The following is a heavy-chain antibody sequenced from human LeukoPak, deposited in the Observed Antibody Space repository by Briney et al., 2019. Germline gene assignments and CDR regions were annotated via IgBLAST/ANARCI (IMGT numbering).Heavy chain of an antibody. CDR2: IYYSGST. D-gene: IGHD3-10*01. Sequence: SETLSLTCTVSGGSISSYYWSWIRQPPGKGLEWIGYIYYSGSTNYNPSLKSRVTISVDTSKNQFSLKLSSVTAADTAVYYCARHGVDHYGSGSFDYWGQGTLVTVSS. J-gene: IGHJ4*02. V-gene: IGHV4-59*08. CDR1: GGSISSYY. CDR3: ARHGVDHYGSGSFDY.